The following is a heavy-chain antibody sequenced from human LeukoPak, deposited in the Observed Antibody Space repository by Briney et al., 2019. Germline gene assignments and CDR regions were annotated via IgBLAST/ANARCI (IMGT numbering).Heavy chain of an antibody. Sequence: GGSLRLSCAASGFTFSSYGMHWVRQAPGKGLGWVAVIWYDGSNKYYADSVNGRFTISRDNSKNTLYLQMNRLRAEDTAVYYCARAYCGGDCYSGAHDAFDIWGQGTMVTVS. CDR3: ARAYCGGDCYSGAHDAFDI. CDR2: IWYDGSNK. CDR1: GFTFSSYG. V-gene: IGHV3-33*01. J-gene: IGHJ3*02. D-gene: IGHD2-21*02.